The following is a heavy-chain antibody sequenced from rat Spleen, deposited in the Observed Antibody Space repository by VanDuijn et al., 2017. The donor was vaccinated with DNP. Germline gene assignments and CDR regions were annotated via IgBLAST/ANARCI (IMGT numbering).Heavy chain of an antibody. J-gene: IGHJ1*01. D-gene: IGHD1-1*01. CDR3: ARGVYYYSATYWYFDF. V-gene: IGHV5S13*01. Sequence: EVQLVESGGGLVQPGRSLKLSCAASGFSFRNYGMAWVRQTPTKGLEWVASISTVGDNGVYRDSVKGRFTISRDNAKNTQYLQMDSLRSEDTATYYCARGVYYYSATYWYFDFWGPGTMVSVSS. CDR2: ISTVGDNG. CDR1: GFSFRNYG.